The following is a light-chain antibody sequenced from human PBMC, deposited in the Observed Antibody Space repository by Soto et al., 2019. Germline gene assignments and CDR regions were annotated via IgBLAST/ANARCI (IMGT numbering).Light chain of an antibody. J-gene: IGKJ5*01. V-gene: IGKV1-39*01. CDR1: QSIGGF. CDR2: AAS. Sequence: DIQMTQSPSTLSGSVGDRVTITCRASQSIGGFLNWYQQKLGKAPKLLIYAASSLQSGVPSRFSGSSPGTDFTLTISSLQPEDFAIYYCQQTYTTPEITFGQGTRLEIK. CDR3: QQTYTTPEIT.